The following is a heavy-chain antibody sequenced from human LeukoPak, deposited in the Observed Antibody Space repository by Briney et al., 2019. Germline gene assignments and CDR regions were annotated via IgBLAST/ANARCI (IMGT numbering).Heavy chain of an antibody. V-gene: IGHV3-53*01. D-gene: IGHD1-26*01. CDR2: IYSGGIT. CDR3: AKDAVGGTAYYFDC. J-gene: IGHJ4*02. CDR1: GLGVSSNY. Sequence: GGSLRPPGAAFGLGVSSNYMNWFRKAPGKGLEWVSFIYSGGITYYADSVKGRFTISRDNSKNTLYLQMNSLRAEDTAVYYCAKDAVGGTAYYFDCWGQGTLVSVSS.